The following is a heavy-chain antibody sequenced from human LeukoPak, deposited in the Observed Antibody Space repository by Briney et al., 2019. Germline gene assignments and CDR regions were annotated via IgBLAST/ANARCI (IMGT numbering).Heavy chain of an antibody. Sequence: PSETLSLTCTVSGGSISTYYWNWIRQPPRKGLEWLGYIYYSGSTNYNPSLTGRVTISVDTSKNQFSLKLSSVTAADTAVYYCAREYNYYDSSGWDAFEIWGQGTMVTVSS. CDR2: IYYSGST. CDR3: AREYNYYDSSGWDAFEI. V-gene: IGHV4-59*01. D-gene: IGHD3-22*01. J-gene: IGHJ3*02. CDR1: GGSISTYY.